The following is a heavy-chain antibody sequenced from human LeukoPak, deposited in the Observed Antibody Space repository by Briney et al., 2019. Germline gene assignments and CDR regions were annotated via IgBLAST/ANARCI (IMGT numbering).Heavy chain of an antibody. CDR1: GFSLSTSGMC. CDR2: IGWDDDK. Sequence: SGPTLVNPTQTLTLTCTFSGFSLSTSGMCVSWIRQPPGKALEWLALIGWDDDKYYSTSLKTRLTISKDTSKNQVVLTMTNMDPVDTATYYCARSYSSSFIFKNPANDAFDIWGQGTMVTVSS. V-gene: IGHV2-70*01. D-gene: IGHD6-13*01. J-gene: IGHJ3*02. CDR3: ARSYSSSFIFKNPANDAFDI.